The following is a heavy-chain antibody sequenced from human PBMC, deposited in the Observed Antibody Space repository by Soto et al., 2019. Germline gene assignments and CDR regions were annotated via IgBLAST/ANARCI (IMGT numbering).Heavy chain of an antibody. CDR2: IYPGDSDT. CDR3: ATRGTPPADYYYYYGMDV. J-gene: IGHJ6*02. Sequence: GKSLKISCKVSVYKFTSYWIGWVRQMPGKGLEWMGMIYPGDSDTRYSPSFQGQVTISADKSISTAYLQWSSLKASDTAMYYCATRGTPPADYYYYYGMDVWGQGTTVTVSS. D-gene: IGHD3-16*01. CDR1: VYKFTSYW. V-gene: IGHV5-51*01.